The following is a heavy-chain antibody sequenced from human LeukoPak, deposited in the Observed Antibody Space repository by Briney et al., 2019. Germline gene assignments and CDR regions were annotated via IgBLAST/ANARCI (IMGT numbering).Heavy chain of an antibody. V-gene: IGHV6-1*01. CDR3: ARDRTLMYYYGMDV. J-gene: IGHJ6*02. CDR1: GDSVSSNNAA. Sequence: SQTLSLTCAISGDSVSSNNAAWNWISQSPSRGLEWVGRTYYRSKWYNDYAVSVKSRITINPDTSKNQFSLQLNSVTPDDTAVYCCARDRTLMYYYGMDVWGQGTTVTVSS. D-gene: IGHD3-16*01. CDR2: TYYRSKWYN.